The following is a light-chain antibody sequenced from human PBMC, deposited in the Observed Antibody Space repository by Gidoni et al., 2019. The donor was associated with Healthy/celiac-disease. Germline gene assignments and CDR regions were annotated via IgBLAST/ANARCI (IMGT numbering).Light chain of an antibody. Sequence: QSLLTQPPSASGPPGQRVTISCSGSSSNIGSNYVYWYQQLPGTAPKLLIYRNNQRPSGVPDRFSGSKSGTSASLAISGLRSEDEADYYCAAWDDSLSGHVVFGGGTKLTVL. J-gene: IGLJ2*01. CDR3: AAWDDSLSGHVV. CDR2: RNN. CDR1: SSNIGSNY. V-gene: IGLV1-47*01.